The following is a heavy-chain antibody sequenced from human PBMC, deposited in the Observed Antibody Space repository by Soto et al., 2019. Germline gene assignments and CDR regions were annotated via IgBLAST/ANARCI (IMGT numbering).Heavy chain of an antibody. J-gene: IGHJ4*02. D-gene: IGHD3-9*01. CDR3: AKGLLYFELDF. CDR1: GFTFSSYA. V-gene: IGHV3-23*01. Sequence: GGSLRLSCAASGFTFSSYAMSWVRQAPGEGLEWVSLIGGSNPITYYADSVKGRFTISRDNSKNTLYLQMNSLRAEDTAIYYCAKGLLYFELDFWGRGTLVTVSS. CDR2: IGGSNPIT.